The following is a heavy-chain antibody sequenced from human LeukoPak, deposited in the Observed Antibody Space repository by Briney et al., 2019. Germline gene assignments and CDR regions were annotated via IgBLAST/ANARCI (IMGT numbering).Heavy chain of an antibody. D-gene: IGHD2-2*01. V-gene: IGHV3-21*01. CDR2: ISRTSAYI. CDR1: GFTFSSYA. CDR3: ARDERRYCSDSSCYPGDY. J-gene: IGHJ4*02. Sequence: GESLRLSCAASGFTFSSYAMKWVRQAPGKGLEWVSAISRTSAYIYYSDSVKGRFTISRDNAKNSVYLQIDSLRAEDTAVYYCARDERRYCSDSSCYPGDYWGQGTLVTVSS.